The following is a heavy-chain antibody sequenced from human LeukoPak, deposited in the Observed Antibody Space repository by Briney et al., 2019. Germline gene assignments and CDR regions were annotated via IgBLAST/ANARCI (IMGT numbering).Heavy chain of an antibody. CDR3: ARARSRITMVRGVNYFDY. Sequence: SETLSLTCTVSGDSISNYYWSWIRQPAGKGLEWIGRIYTSGSTNYNPSLKSRVTISVDTSKNQFSLKLSSVTAADTAVYYCARARSRITMVRGVNYFDYWGQGTLVTVSS. J-gene: IGHJ4*02. V-gene: IGHV4-4*07. CDR2: IYTSGST. CDR1: GDSISNYY. D-gene: IGHD3-10*01.